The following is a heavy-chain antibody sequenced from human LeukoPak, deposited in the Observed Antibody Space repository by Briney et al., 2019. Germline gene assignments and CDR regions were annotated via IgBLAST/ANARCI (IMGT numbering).Heavy chain of an antibody. J-gene: IGHJ6*02. V-gene: IGHV3-23*01. CDR1: GFTFSSYA. CDR3: AKGGRLGVYYYYYDMDV. D-gene: IGHD3-22*01. Sequence: GGSLRLSCAASGFTFSSYAMSWVRQAPVKGLEWVSAISGSGGSTYYADSVKGRFTISRDNSKNTLYLQMNSLRAEDTAVYYCAKGGRLGVYYYYYDMDVWGQGTTVTVSS. CDR2: ISGSGGST.